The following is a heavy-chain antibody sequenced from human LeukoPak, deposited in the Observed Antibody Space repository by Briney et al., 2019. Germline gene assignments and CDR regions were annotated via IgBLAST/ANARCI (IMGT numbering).Heavy chain of an antibody. Sequence: SETLSLTCTVSGGSISSSNYYWGWIRQPPGKGLEWIGRIYTSGTTNYNPSLKSRVTVSVDTSKNQFSLKLSSVTAADTAVYYCARGDCSSTSCYGFDYWGQGALVTVSS. CDR1: GGSISSSNYY. V-gene: IGHV4-61*02. CDR3: ARGDCSSTSCYGFDY. J-gene: IGHJ4*02. CDR2: IYTSGTT. D-gene: IGHD2-2*01.